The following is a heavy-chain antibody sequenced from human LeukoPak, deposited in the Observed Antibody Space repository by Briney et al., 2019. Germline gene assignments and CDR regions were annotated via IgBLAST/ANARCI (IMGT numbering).Heavy chain of an antibody. D-gene: IGHD4-17*01. CDR2: IHFSAGT. J-gene: IGHJ6*04. Sequence: SETLSLICTVSGDSLNGYYWGWIRQPPGKGLEGIGYIHFSAGTAHNASLKSRLTISLDTSKNQFSLTLSSVSAADTAVYYCARHVYGEGMVVWGKGTTVTVSS. CDR1: GDSLNGYY. CDR3: ARHVYGEGMVV. V-gene: IGHV4-59*08.